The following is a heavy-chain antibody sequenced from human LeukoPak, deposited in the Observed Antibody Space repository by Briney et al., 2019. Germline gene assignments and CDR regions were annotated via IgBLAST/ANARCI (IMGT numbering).Heavy chain of an antibody. CDR1: GGTFSSYA. J-gene: IGHJ5*02. Sequence: GSSVKVSCKASGGTFSSYAISWVRQAPGQGLEWMGGIIPIFGTANYAQKFQGRVTITADESTSTAYMELSSLRSEDTAVYYCAREASGSDAFRNWFDPWGQGTLVTVSS. V-gene: IGHV1-69*01. D-gene: IGHD1-26*01. CDR3: AREASGSDAFRNWFDP. CDR2: IIPIFGTA.